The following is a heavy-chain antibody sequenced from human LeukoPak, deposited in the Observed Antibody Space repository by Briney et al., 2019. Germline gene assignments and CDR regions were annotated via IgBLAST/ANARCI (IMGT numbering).Heavy chain of an antibody. Sequence: SETLSLTCTVSGGSISSGGYYWSWSRQHPGRGLEWIGYIYYSGSTYYNPSLKSRVTISVDTSKTQFSLKLSSVTAADTAVYYCARAYGDYGRPDYWGQGTLVTVSS. CDR2: IYYSGST. CDR1: GGSISSGGYY. D-gene: IGHD4-17*01. CDR3: ARAYGDYGRPDY. V-gene: IGHV4-31*03. J-gene: IGHJ4*02.